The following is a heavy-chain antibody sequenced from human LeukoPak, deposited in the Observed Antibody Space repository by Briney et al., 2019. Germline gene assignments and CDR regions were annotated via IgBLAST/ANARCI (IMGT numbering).Heavy chain of an antibody. D-gene: IGHD3-16*01. V-gene: IGHV3-7*01. J-gene: IGHJ6*04. CDR2: IEQDGSEK. CDR1: GFTSSSYW. CDR3: AKSTRAVMAMMDV. Sequence: PGGSLRLSCAVYGFTSSSYWMSWVRQAPGKGLEWVANIEQDGSEKYSVDSVKGRFTISRDNAKNSLYLQMNSLRAEDTAVYFCAKSTRAVMAMMDVWGKGTTVTVSS.